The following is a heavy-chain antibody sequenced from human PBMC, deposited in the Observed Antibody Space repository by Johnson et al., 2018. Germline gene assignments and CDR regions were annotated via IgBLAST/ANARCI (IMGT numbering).Heavy chain of an antibody. J-gene: IGHJ6*02. CDR3: APTGGMDV. CDR2: IITIFGTA. V-gene: IGHV1-69*01. Sequence: QVQLVESGAEVKKPGSSVKVSCKASGGTFSRYAISWVRQAPGQGLEWMGGIITIFGTAHYAQKFQGRVTITADESTSTDYMELSILRAEDTAVYYCAPTGGMDVWGQGTTVTVSS. CDR1: GGTFSRYA.